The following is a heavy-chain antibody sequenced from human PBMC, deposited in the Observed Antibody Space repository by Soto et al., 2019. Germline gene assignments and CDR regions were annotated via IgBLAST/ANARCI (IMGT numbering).Heavy chain of an antibody. V-gene: IGHV4-59*01. CDR3: ARGRGYCSGGSCYQFDS. D-gene: IGHD2-15*01. CDR1: GGSISSYY. CDR2: IYYSGST. Sequence: SETLSLTCTVSGGSISSYYWSWIRQPPGKGLEWIGYIYYSGSTNYNPSLKSRVTISVDTSKNQFSLKLSSVTAADTAVYYCARGRGYCSGGSCYQFDSWGQGTLVTVPS. J-gene: IGHJ5*01.